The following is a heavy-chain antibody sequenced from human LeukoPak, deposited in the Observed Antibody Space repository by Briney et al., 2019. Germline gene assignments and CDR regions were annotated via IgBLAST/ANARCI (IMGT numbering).Heavy chain of an antibody. CDR1: GGSISSGGYS. CDR3: ARGGGYSSSWYYFDY. Sequence: SETLSLTCAVSGGSISSGGYSWSWIRQPPGKGLEWIGYIYHSGSTYYNPSLKSRVTISVDRSKSQFSLKLSSVTAADTAVYYCARGGGYSSSWYYFDYWGQGTLVTVSS. V-gene: IGHV4-30-2*01. J-gene: IGHJ4*02. D-gene: IGHD6-13*01. CDR2: IYHSGST.